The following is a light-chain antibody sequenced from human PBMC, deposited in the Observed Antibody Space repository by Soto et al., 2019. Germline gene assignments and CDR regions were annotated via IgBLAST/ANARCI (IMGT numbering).Light chain of an antibody. CDR1: SNNVGSYSL. J-gene: IGLJ1*01. Sequence: QSALTQPASVSGSPGQSITISCTGTSNNVGSYSLVSWYQQHPGKAPKLMIYEGSKRPSGVSNRFSGSKSGNTASLTISGLQAEDEADYYCCSYAGDSTYVFGTGTKLTVL. CDR2: EGS. V-gene: IGLV2-23*01. CDR3: CSYAGDSTYV.